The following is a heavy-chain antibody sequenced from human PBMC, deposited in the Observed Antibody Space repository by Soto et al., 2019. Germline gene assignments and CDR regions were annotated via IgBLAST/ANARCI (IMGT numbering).Heavy chain of an antibody. CDR1: GFIFSSYS. Sequence: EVQLVESGGGLVKPGVSLRLSCAASGFIFSSYSMNWVRQAPGKGLEWVSSISPRSDYIYFAASMRGRFTISRDNAQNSLYLQMNNLRAEDTAVYYCARVSGTLERYSDLDYWGQGTLVTVSS. D-gene: IGHD1-1*01. CDR3: ARVSGTLERYSDLDY. CDR2: ISPRSDYI. V-gene: IGHV3-21*01. J-gene: IGHJ4*02.